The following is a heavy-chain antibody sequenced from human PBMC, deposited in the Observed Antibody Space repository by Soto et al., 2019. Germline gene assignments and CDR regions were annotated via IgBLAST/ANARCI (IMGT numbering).Heavy chain of an antibody. V-gene: IGHV1-69*01. J-gene: IGHJ6*02. CDR2: IFPKFGTT. D-gene: IGHD3-16*02. CDR3: EAEMTFGKLSVV. CDR1: GDTDANYV. Sequence: QVQLVQSGAEVKKPGSSVKVSCKASGDTDANYVISWVRQAPGQGLEWMGGIFPKFGTTYSAQKLQDRLTITADESTSTVYMQLSSLRLDDTAVYYCEAEMTFGKLSVVWGQGTTVTVSS.